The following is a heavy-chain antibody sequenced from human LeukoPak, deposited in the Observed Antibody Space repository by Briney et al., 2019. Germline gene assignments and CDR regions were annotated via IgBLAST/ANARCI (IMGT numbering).Heavy chain of an antibody. D-gene: IGHD6-19*01. CDR1: GGSISSSSYY. J-gene: IGHJ4*02. CDR2: VYYTGAS. V-gene: IGHV4-39*07. Sequence: SETLSLTCTVSGGSISSSSYYWGWTRQPPGEGLEWIGSVYYTGASYYNPSLKSRVTISVDTSKNQFSLKLSSVTAADTAVYYCTRLDLSSGWTVVGFWGQGTLVTVSS. CDR3: TRLDLSSGWTVVGF.